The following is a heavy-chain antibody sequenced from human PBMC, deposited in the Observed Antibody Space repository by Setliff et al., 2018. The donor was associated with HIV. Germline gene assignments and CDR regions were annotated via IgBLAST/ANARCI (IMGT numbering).Heavy chain of an antibody. CDR2: IKQDGSDM. CDR3: AREGTTIFGVVIMGGFDY. Sequence: GGSLRLSCVASGLPFYNYWMTWLRRAPGRGLEWVANIKQDGSDMHYIESVKGRFTIFRDNSKNTGYLQMNSLRAEDTAVYYCAREGTTIFGVVIMGGFDYWGQGTLVTVSS. D-gene: IGHD3-3*01. CDR1: GLPFYNYW. J-gene: IGHJ4*02. V-gene: IGHV3-7*01.